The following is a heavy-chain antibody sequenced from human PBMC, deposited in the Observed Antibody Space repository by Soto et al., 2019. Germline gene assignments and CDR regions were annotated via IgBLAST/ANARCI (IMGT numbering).Heavy chain of an antibody. V-gene: IGHV4-59*01. CDR3: AGDPVAGPKAHTVDI. D-gene: IGHD6-19*01. J-gene: IGHJ3*02. Sequence: QVQLQESGPGLVKPSETLSLICTVSGGSISNYYWTWFRQPPGKRLEWIGYVDYRGTTNYNPSLKRRVSISVDTSKDQLSLKITSVTAADTAVYYCAGDPVAGPKAHTVDIWGQGTMGTVSS. CDR2: VDYRGTT. CDR1: GGSISNYY.